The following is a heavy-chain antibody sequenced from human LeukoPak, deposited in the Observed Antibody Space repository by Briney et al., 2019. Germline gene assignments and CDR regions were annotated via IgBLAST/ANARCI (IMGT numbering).Heavy chain of an antibody. CDR3: ARAGGYGLIDY. Sequence: SETLSLTCTVSDDSITIYYWTWIRQPPGKGLEWIGYIDHTGSTNYNPSLNSRVTISRDTSKNHFSLELTSATAADTAVYYCARAGGYGLIDYWGQGTMVTVSS. CDR2: IDHTGST. V-gene: IGHV4-59*01. D-gene: IGHD5-18*01. CDR1: DDSITIYY. J-gene: IGHJ4*02.